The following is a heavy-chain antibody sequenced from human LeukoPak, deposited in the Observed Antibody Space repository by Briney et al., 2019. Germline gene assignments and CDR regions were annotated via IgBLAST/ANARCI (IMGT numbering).Heavy chain of an antibody. CDR3: ARGRNWFDP. V-gene: IGHV3-7*01. J-gene: IGHJ5*02. CDR1: GFTFSRFW. Sequence: GGSLRLSCAASGFTFSRFWMNWVRQAPGKGLQWVASIKPEGSEKYYVDSVKGRFSISRGNVKNSLFIQMNNLRAEDTAVYYCARGRNWFDPWGQGTLVIVSS. CDR2: IKPEGSEK.